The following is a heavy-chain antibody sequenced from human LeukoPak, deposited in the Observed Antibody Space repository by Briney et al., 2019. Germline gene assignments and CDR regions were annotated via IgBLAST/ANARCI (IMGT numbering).Heavy chain of an antibody. J-gene: IGHJ4*02. D-gene: IGHD5-24*01. V-gene: IGHV4-34*01. Sequence: SETLSLTCAVYGGSFSGYYWSWIRQPPGKGLEWIGEINHSGSTNYNPSLKSRVTISVDTSKNQFSLKLSSVTAADTAVYYCARAPLGWLQQRGVFDYWGQGTLVTVSS. CDR1: GGSFSGYY. CDR3: ARAPLGWLQQRGVFDY. CDR2: INHSGST.